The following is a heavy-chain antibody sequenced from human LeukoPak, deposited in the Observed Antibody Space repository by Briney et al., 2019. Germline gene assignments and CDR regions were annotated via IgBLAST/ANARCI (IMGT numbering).Heavy chain of an antibody. CDR3: ARALYGSGSYYSHNWFDP. CDR1: GYTFTSYG. CDR2: ISAYNGNT. V-gene: IGHV1-18*01. Sequence: ASVKVSCKASGYTFTSYGISWVRQAPGQGLEWMGWISAYNGNTNYAQKLQGRVTMTTDTSTSTAYMELRSLRSDDTAVYYCARALYGSGSYYSHNWFDPWGQGTLVTVSS. D-gene: IGHD3-10*01. J-gene: IGHJ5*02.